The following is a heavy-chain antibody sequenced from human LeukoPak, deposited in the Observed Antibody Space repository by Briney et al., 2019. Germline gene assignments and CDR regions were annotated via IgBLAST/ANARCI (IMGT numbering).Heavy chain of an antibody. CDR2: KYYRSKWYN. CDR1: GDSVPSKSAA. Sequence: SQTLSLTYAISGDSVPSKSAAGNWIRQSPSRGLEWLGRKYYRSKWYNDYAVSVKSRITISPDTSKNPFSLQLNSVIPEDTAVYYCARYQGAVAGIDDWGQGTLVTVRS. J-gene: IGHJ4*02. V-gene: IGHV6-1*01. D-gene: IGHD6-19*01. CDR3: ARYQGAVAGIDD.